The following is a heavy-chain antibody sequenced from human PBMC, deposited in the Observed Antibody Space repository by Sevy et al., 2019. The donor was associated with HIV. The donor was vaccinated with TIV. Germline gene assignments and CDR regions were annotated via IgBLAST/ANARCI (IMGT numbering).Heavy chain of an antibody. D-gene: IGHD5-12*01. CDR1: GYNFINYG. V-gene: IGHV1-18*01. CDR3: GKCTLWVYDPTNRKCGMDV. CDR2: SSPFTGTP. Sequence: ASVKVSCKASGYNFINYGISWVRQAPGQGLEWVGGSSPFTGTPNYPQKLQDRVTVTTDTATNTAYTELRNLRFDDTAVYYCGKCTLWVYDPTNRKCGMDVWGQGTTVTVSS. J-gene: IGHJ6*02.